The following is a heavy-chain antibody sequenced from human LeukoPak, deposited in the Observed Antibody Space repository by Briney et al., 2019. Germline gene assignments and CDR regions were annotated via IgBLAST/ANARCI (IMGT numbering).Heavy chain of an antibody. CDR1: GYSINSGYY. Sequence: SETLSLTCTVSGYSINSGYYWGWIRPPPGKGLEWIGSIYHSGSTYYNPSLKSRVTISVDTSKNQFSLKLSSVTAADTAVYYCARDSPEGYYWGQGTLVTVSS. J-gene: IGHJ4*02. CDR2: IYHSGST. D-gene: IGHD2-2*01. CDR3: ARDSPEGYY. V-gene: IGHV4-38-2*02.